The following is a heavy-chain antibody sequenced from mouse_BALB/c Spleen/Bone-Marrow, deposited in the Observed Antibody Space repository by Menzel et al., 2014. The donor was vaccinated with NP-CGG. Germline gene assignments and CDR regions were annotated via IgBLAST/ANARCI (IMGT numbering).Heavy chain of an antibody. J-gene: IGHJ2*01. Sequence: EVNLVESGGGLVQPGGSLRLSCVPSGFTFTDYYMNWVRQPPGKALEWLGFIRNKANGYTTEYSASVKGRFTISRDNSQNILYLQMNTLRAEDSATYYCARDKGRVFFDYWGQGTTLTVSS. CDR1: GFTFTDYY. CDR2: IRNKANGYTT. CDR3: ARDKGRVFFDY. V-gene: IGHV7-3*02.